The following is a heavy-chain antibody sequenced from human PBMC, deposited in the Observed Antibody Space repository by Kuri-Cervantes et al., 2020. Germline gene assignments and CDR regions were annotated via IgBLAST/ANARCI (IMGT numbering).Heavy chain of an antibody. J-gene: IGHJ4*02. CDR1: GYTFTGYY. D-gene: IGHD3-22*01. CDR3: ARRYYYDSSGYYDY. CDR2: INPNSGGT. Sequence: ASVKVSCKASGYTFTGYYMHWVRQAPGQGLEWMGWINPNSGGTNYAQKFQGRVTMTRDKSISTAYLQWSSLKASDTAMYYCARRYYYDSSGYYDYWGQGALVTVSS. V-gene: IGHV1-2*02.